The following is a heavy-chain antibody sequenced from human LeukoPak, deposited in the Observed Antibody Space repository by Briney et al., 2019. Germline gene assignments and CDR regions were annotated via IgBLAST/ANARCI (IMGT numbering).Heavy chain of an antibody. D-gene: IGHD3-10*01. CDR3: ARVAMRFGELRFDP. Sequence: PSETLSLTCTVAGGSISSYYWSWIRQPPGKGLEWIGYIYYSGSTNYNPSLKSRVTISVDTFKSQFSLKLSSVTAADTAVYYCARVAMRFGELRFDPWGQGTLVTVSS. CDR2: IYYSGST. J-gene: IGHJ5*02. V-gene: IGHV4-59*01. CDR1: GGSISSYY.